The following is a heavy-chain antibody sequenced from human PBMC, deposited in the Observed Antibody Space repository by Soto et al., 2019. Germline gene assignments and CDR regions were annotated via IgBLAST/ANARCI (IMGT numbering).Heavy chain of an antibody. CDR1: GFTFSDYY. V-gene: IGHV3-11*01. Sequence: PGGSLRLSCAASGFTFSDYYMSWIRQAPGKGLEWVSYISSSGSTIYYADSVKGRFTISRDNAKNSLYLQMNSLRAEDTAVYYCARVRREYSSSSYRFDPWGQGTLVTVS. D-gene: IGHD6-6*01. CDR3: ARVRREYSSSSYRFDP. CDR2: ISSSGSTI. J-gene: IGHJ5*02.